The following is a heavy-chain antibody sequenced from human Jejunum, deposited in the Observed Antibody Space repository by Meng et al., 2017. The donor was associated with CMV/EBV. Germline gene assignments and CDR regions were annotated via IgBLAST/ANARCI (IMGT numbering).Heavy chain of an antibody. CDR2: IYYSGST. V-gene: IGHV4-30-4*08. D-gene: IGHD6-6*01. Sequence: VSGASFGGDDYSWSWLRQPPGKGLEWIGSIYYSGSTYYHPSLKSRVTMSLDTSKNQFSLKLNSVTAADTAVFFCARGGNAALPFDYWGQGMLVTVSS. CDR3: ARGGNAALPFDY. CDR1: GASFGGDDYS. J-gene: IGHJ4*02.